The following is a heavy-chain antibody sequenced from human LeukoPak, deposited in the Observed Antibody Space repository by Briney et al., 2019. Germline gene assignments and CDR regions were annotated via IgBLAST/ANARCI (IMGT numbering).Heavy chain of an antibody. J-gene: IGHJ4*02. CDR1: GGSISSSSYY. CDR2: IYYSGST. D-gene: IGHD7-27*01. V-gene: IGHV4-39*01. CDR3: ARRFSLGIRSGTFDY. Sequence: SETLSLTCTVSGGSISSSSYYWGWIRQPPGKGLEWIGSIYYSGSTYYNPSLKSRVTISVDTSKNQFSLKLSSVTAADTAVYYCARRFSLGIRSGTFDYWGQGTLVTVSS.